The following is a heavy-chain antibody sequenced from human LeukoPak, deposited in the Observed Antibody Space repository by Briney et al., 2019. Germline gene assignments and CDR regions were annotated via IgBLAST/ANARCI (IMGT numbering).Heavy chain of an antibody. CDR2: ISYDGSNK. Sequence: GGSLRLSCAASGSTFSSYAMHWVRQAPGKGLEWVAVISYDGSNKYYADSVKGRFTISRDNSKNTLYLQMNSLRAEDTAVYYCASSSRRSAKKVYNWFDPWGQGTLVTVSS. J-gene: IGHJ5*02. CDR1: GSTFSSYA. CDR3: ASSSRRSAKKVYNWFDP. V-gene: IGHV3-30*04. D-gene: IGHD6-13*01.